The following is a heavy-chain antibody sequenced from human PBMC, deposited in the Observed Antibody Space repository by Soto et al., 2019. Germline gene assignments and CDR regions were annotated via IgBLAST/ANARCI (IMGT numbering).Heavy chain of an antibody. J-gene: IGHJ6*02. CDR3: ARDRDVTTVYYYYGMDV. Sequence: QVQLVESGGGVVQPGRSLRLSCAASGFTFSSYGMHWVRQAPGKGLEWVAVILYDGSNKYYADSVQGRFTISRDNSNNTLYLQMNSLRAEDTAVYYCARDRDVTTVYYYYGMDVWGQGTTVTVSS. CDR1: GFTFSSYG. D-gene: IGHD4-4*01. CDR2: ILYDGSNK. V-gene: IGHV3-33*01.